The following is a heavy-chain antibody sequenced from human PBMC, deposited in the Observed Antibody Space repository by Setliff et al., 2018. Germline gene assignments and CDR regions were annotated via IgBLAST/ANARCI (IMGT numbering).Heavy chain of an antibody. D-gene: IGHD3-10*01. V-gene: IGHV4-39*07. CDR2: IYQNGIT. Sequence: KPSETLSLTCSVSGASISTTYYYWDWIRQSPEKGLEWIGTIYQNGITYYNPSVKSRVTISVDKSKNQFSLSLRSVTAADTAVYYCATDGPVLNGDYISWGQGTLVTASS. CDR3: ATDGPVLNGDYIS. J-gene: IGHJ5*02. CDR1: GASISTTYYY.